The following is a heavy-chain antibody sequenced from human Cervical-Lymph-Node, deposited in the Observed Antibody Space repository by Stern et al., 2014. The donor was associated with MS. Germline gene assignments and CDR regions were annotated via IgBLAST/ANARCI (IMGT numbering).Heavy chain of an antibody. V-gene: IGHV3-23*04. CDR1: GFTFSSYA. Sequence: VQLVESGGTLVQPGGSLRLSCAASGFTFSSYAMSWVRQAPGKGLEWSSVISGIDGSTFYAGCVKGRFTISRNNSKNTLFLQMNSLRAEDKAVYYCAKVYGSGPFDYWGQGTLVTVSS. J-gene: IGHJ4*02. CDR3: AKVYGSGPFDY. CDR2: ISGIDGST. D-gene: IGHD6-19*01.